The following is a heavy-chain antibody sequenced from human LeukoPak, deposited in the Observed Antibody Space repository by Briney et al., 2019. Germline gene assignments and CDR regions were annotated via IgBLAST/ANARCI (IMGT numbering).Heavy chain of an antibody. V-gene: IGHV3-74*03. CDR1: GLTFSTYW. J-gene: IGHJ4*02. Sequence: GGSLRLSCAASGLTFSTYWMHWVRQAPGKGLAWVARINPDGSIRTYANSVQGRVTISRDTAKDALFLQMNSLRAEDTAVYYCAREARVGGALQYWGQGTPVTVSS. D-gene: IGHD1-26*01. CDR3: AREARVGGALQY. CDR2: INPDGSIR.